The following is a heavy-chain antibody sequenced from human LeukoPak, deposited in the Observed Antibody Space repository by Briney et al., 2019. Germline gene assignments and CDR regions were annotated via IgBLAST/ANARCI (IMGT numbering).Heavy chain of an antibody. J-gene: IGHJ6*02. CDR3: AKGISVTDYYYGMDV. D-gene: IGHD2-21*02. V-gene: IGHV3-9*01. CDR2: ISRNSGAI. CDR1: AFTFDDYA. Sequence: PGGSLRLSCAASAFTFDDYAMHWVRHAPGKGLEWVSGISRNSGAIGYADSVKGRFTISRDNAKNSLFLQMNSLQDEDTALYFCAKGISVTDYYYGMDVWGQGTTVTVSS.